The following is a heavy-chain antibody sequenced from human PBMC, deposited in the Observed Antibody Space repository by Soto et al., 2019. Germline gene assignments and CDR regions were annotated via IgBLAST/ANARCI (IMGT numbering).Heavy chain of an antibody. Sequence: SETLSLTCSVTGGSISTYYWSWIRQPPGKGLEWIGYIYHSGNTNYNPSLKSRVTIFVDTSKNQFSLEPTSVTAADTAVYYCAREGGGGTIAFDYWGQGTPVTVSS. CDR1: GGSISTYY. D-gene: IGHD2-21*01. J-gene: IGHJ4*02. CDR2: IYHSGNT. CDR3: AREGGGGTIAFDY. V-gene: IGHV4-59*01.